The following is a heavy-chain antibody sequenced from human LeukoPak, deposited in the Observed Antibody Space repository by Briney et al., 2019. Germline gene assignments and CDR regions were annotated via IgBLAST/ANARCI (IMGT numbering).Heavy chain of an antibody. D-gene: IGHD3-3*01. CDR1: GFTFTNDF. J-gene: IGHJ4*02. Sequence: GGSLRLSCAASGFTFTNDFMTWVRQAPGKGLEWVANMRGDGSDIHYVDSVKGRFTISRDNAKNSLHLQMNSLRVEDTAVYYCAGGSGWTTNYWGQGTLVTVSS. CDR2: MRGDGSDI. CDR3: AGGSGWTTNY. V-gene: IGHV3-7*04.